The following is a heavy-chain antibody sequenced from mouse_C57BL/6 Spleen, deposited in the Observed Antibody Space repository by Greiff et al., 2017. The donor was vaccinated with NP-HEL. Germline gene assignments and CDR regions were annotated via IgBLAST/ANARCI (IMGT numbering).Heavy chain of an antibody. V-gene: IGHV1-55*01. Sequence: QVQLQQPGAELVKPGASVKMSCKASGYTFTSYWITWVKQRPGQGLEWIGDIYPGSGSTNYNEKFKSKATLTVETSSSTAYMQLSSLTSEDSAFDYCARATYYSNFSDYWGQGTTLTVSS. D-gene: IGHD2-5*01. CDR2: IYPGSGST. CDR1: GYTFTSYW. J-gene: IGHJ2*01. CDR3: ARATYYSNFSDY.